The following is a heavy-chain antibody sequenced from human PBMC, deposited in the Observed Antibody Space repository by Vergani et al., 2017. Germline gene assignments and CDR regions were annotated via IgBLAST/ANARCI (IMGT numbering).Heavy chain of an antibody. J-gene: IGHJ4*02. CDR3: ARGPYYYGSGLGY. D-gene: IGHD3-10*01. CDR2: IYYSGST. CDR1: GGSISSYY. Sequence: QVQLQESGPGLVKPSETLSLTCTVSGGSISSYYWSWIRQHPGNGLEWIGYIYYSGSTNYNPSLKSRVTISVDTSKNQFSLKLSSVTAADTAVYYGARGPYYYGSGLGYWGQGTLVTVSS. V-gene: IGHV4-59*01.